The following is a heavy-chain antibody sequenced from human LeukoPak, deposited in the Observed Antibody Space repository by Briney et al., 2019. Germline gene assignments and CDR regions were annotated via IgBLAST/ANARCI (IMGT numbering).Heavy chain of an antibody. V-gene: IGHV3-30*02. D-gene: IGHD4-17*01. J-gene: IGHJ4*02. CDR3: ARDTATHFDY. CDR2: IRYDGSNK. CDR1: GFTFSSYG. Sequence: GGSLRLSCAASGFTFSSYGMHWVRQAPGKGLEWVAFIRYDGSNKYYADSVKGRFTISRDNSKNTLYLQMNSLRAEDTAVYYCARDTATHFDYWGQGTLVTVSS.